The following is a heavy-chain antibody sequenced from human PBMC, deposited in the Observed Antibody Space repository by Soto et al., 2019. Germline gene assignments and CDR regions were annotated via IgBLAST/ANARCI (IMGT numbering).Heavy chain of an antibody. CDR1: GGSISSSSYY. D-gene: IGHD4-17*01. CDR3: ARHYGDHYYFDY. Sequence: QLQLQESGPGLVKPSETLSLTCTVSGGSISSSSYYWGWIRQPPGKGLEWIGSIYYSGSTYYHPSLKSRVTISVDKSKNQFSLTLSSVTAVDTAVYYCARHYGDHYYFDYWGQGTLVTVSS. J-gene: IGHJ4*02. V-gene: IGHV4-39*01. CDR2: IYYSGST.